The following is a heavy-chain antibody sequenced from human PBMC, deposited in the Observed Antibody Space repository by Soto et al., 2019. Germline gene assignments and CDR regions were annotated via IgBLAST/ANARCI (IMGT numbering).Heavy chain of an antibody. J-gene: IGHJ4*02. CDR3: VRDSPIGSTFSGYDGIDY. Sequence: SVKVSCKASGGTFSSYAISWVRQAPGQGLEWMGGIIPIFGTANYAQKFQGRVTITADKSTGTAYMELNSLRSEDTAVYYCVRDSPIGSTFSGYDGIDYWGQGTLVPVSS. V-gene: IGHV1-69*06. CDR2: IIPIFGTA. CDR1: GGTFSSYA. D-gene: IGHD5-12*01.